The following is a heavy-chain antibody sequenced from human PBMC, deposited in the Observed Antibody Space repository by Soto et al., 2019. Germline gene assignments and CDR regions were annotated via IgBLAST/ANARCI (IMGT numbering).Heavy chain of an antibody. V-gene: IGHV4-59*08. CDR2: ISYSWST. J-gene: IGHJ4*02. CDR1: GGSISSYY. CDR3: ARHTHFDS. Sequence: QVQLQESGPGLVKPSETLSLTCTVSGGSISSYYWSWVRQPPGKGLEWIGYISYSWSTNYTPSLKSRVPISVDTSKHQFSLQLSSVPAADTAFYCCARHTHFDSWGQGTLVTVSS.